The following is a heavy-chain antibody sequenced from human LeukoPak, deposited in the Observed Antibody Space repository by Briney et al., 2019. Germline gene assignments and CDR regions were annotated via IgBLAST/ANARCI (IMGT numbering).Heavy chain of an antibody. V-gene: IGHV1-18*01. J-gene: IGHJ4*02. CDR2: ISAYNGNT. Sequence: GASVKVSCKASGGTFSSYAISWVRQAPGQGLEWMGWISAYNGNTNYAQKLQGRVTMTTDTSTSTAYMELRSLRSDDTAVYYCARDRNHYYDSSGYYYIPFDYWGQGTLVTVSS. CDR3: ARDRNHYYDSSGYYYIPFDY. CDR1: GGTFSSYA. D-gene: IGHD3-22*01.